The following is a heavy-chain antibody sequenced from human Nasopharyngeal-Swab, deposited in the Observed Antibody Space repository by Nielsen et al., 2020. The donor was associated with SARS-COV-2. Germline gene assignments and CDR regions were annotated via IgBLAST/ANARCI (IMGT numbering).Heavy chain of an antibody. CDR2: ISGSGYST. J-gene: IGHJ5*02. CDR3: AKVPEPWGYQVFSWFDP. Sequence: GAALEFCWAAAVSSFSDYGKNWGHQARERVEEWGTGISGSGYSTYYAEFVKGGFTSTRDNSKNTLYLQMNSLTAEDTAVYYCAKVPEPWGYQVFSWFDPWGQGTLVTVSS. CDR1: VSSFSDYG. D-gene: IGHD3-16*01. V-gene: IGHV3-23*01.